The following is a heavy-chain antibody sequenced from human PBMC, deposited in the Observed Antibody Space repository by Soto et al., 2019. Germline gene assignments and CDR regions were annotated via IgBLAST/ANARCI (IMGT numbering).Heavy chain of an antibody. CDR3: ARLLRYCAIDVCPPTY. CDR1: GGSISNSDYY. D-gene: IGHD2-21*01. J-gene: IGHJ4*02. Sequence: PSETLSLTCSVSGGSISNSDYYWGWIRQPPGMRLEWIASIHNNGKTFYNPSLMSRVATSVDTSKNQFSLKLNSATAADTSMYYCARLLRYCAIDVCPPTYWGQGIVVTVSS. V-gene: IGHV4-39*01. CDR2: IHNNGKT.